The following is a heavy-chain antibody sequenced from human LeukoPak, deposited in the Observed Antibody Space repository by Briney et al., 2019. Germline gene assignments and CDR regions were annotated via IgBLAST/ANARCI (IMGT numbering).Heavy chain of an antibody. CDR3: ARGDSGSYLYYFDY. CDR1: GFTFDDYA. D-gene: IGHD1-26*01. J-gene: IGHJ4*02. Sequence: GRSLRLSCVVSGFTFDDYAMHWVRQAPGRGLEWVSGISWNSGSVGYADSVKGRFTISRDNAKNSLYLQMNSLGAEDMALYYCARGDSGSYLYYFDYWGQGTLVTVSS. CDR2: ISWNSGSV. V-gene: IGHV3-9*03.